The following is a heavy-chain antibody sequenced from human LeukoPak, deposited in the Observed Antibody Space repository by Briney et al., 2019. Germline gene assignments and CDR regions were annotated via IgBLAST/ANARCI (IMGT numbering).Heavy chain of an antibody. J-gene: IGHJ4*02. Sequence: SETLSLTCAVSGGSISSFYWSWIRQPPGKGLEWIGYVFYTGDTNSNPSLKSRITMSLDTSKNQLSLRLTSVTAADTAVYYCARHPFATPFDHWGRGTLVTVSS. CDR2: VFYTGDT. D-gene: IGHD2-15*01. CDR3: ARHPFATPFDH. CDR1: GGSISSFY. V-gene: IGHV4-59*08.